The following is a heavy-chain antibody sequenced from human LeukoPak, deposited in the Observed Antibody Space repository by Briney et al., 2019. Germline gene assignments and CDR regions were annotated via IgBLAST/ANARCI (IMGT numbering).Heavy chain of an antibody. Sequence: SETLSLTCTVSGGSVSSGSYYWSWIRQPPGKGLEWIGYIYYSGSTNYNPSLKSRVTISVDTSKNQFSPKLSSVTAADTAVYYCARTIGDIVVVPAGYYFDYWGQGTLVTVSS. CDR3: ARTIGDIVVVPAGYYFDY. V-gene: IGHV4-61*01. CDR2: IYYSGST. D-gene: IGHD2-2*01. CDR1: GGSVSSGSYY. J-gene: IGHJ4*02.